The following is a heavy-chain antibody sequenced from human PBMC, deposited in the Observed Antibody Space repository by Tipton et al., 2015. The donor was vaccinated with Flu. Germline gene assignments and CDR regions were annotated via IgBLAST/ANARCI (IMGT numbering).Heavy chain of an antibody. J-gene: IGHJ6*02. Sequence: QLVQSGAEVKKPGSSVKVSCKASGGTFSSYAISWVRQAPGQGLEWMGGIIPIFGTANYAQKFQGRVTITADESTSTAYMELSSLRSEDTAVYYCARVAPIRVGAQRDFYYYGMDVWGQGTTVTVSS. CDR2: IIPIFGTA. CDR3: ARVAPIRVGAQRDFYYYGMDV. D-gene: IGHD1-26*01. V-gene: IGHV1-69*01. CDR1: GGTFSSYA.